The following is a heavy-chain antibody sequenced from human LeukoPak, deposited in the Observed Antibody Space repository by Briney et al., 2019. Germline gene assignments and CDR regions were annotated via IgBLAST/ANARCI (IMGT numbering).Heavy chain of an antibody. CDR2: ISGSGGST. Sequence: PGGSLRLSCAASGFTFDDYGMSWVRQAPGKGLEWVSAISGSGGSTYYADSVKGRFTISRDNSKNTLYLQMNSLRAEDTAIYYCAKARAIVVVYYYFDYWGQGTLVTVSS. CDR1: GFTFDDYG. CDR3: AKARAIVVVYYYFDY. V-gene: IGHV3-23*01. J-gene: IGHJ4*02. D-gene: IGHD3-22*01.